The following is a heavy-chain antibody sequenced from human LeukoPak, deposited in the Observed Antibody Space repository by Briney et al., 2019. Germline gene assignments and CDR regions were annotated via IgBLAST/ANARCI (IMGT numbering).Heavy chain of an antibody. D-gene: IGHD4-23*01. CDR3: ARGAPYDYGGLNLFDY. V-gene: IGHV4-39*01. CDR1: GGSVSSTSYY. J-gene: IGHJ4*02. Sequence: SETLSLTCTVSGGSVSSTSYYWGWIRQPPGKGLEWIGSINYSGSTYYNPSLKSRVTISVDTSKNQFSLKLSSVTAADTAVYYCARGAPYDYGGLNLFDYWGQGTLVTVSS. CDR2: INYSGST.